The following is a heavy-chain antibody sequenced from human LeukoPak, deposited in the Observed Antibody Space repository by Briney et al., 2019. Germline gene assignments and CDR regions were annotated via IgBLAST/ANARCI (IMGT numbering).Heavy chain of an antibody. CDR1: GGSINSHSYY. Sequence: SETLSLTCTVSGGSINSHSYYWGWIRQPPGKGLEWIGSVYYDGTSYSNPSLKSRAAVFVDTSRDQFSLDLSFVAAADTALYYCVRHISTNTGYFDSCGPGILVSVSS. V-gene: IGHV4-39*01. D-gene: IGHD5-24*01. CDR2: VYYDGTS. CDR3: VRHISTNTGYFDS. J-gene: IGHJ4*02.